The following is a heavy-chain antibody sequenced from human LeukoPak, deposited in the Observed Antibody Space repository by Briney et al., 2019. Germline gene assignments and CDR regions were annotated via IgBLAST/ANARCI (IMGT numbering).Heavy chain of an antibody. J-gene: IGHJ4*02. CDR1: GGTFNSYA. V-gene: IGHV1-69*05. CDR3: ARSIAAHQYYFDY. CDR2: IIPIFGTA. Sequence: SVKVSCKASGGTFNSYAISWVRQALGQGLEWMGGIIPIFGTANYAQKFQGRVTITTDESTSTAYMELSSLRSEDTAVYYCARSIAAHQYYFDYWGQGTLVTVSS. D-gene: IGHD6-6*01.